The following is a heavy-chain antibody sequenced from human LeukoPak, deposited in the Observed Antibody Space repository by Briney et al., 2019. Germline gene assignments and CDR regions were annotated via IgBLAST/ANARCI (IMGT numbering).Heavy chain of an antibody. D-gene: IGHD3-3*01. CDR1: GFTFSRYG. V-gene: IGHV3-23*01. CDR2: ISGSSGHT. CDR3: AKVGFSEMEWLLHSDH. Sequence: PGRSLRLSCAASGFTFSRYGMHWVRQAPGKGLEWVSAISGSSGHTYYADSVKGRFTISRDNSKNTLYLQMNSLRAEDTAVYYCAKVGFSEMEWLLHSDHWGQGTLVTVSS. J-gene: IGHJ4*02.